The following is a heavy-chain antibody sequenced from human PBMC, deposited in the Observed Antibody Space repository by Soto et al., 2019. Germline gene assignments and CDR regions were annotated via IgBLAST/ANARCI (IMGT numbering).Heavy chain of an antibody. J-gene: IGHJ5*02. D-gene: IGHD1-20*01. CDR3: AREANWNQNWFDP. CDR1: GYTFTGYY. CDR2: INPNSGGT. V-gene: IGHV1-2*02. Sequence: SVKESCGASGYTFTGYYMHWVRQAPVQGLEWMGWINPNSGGTNYSQKFQGRVTMTRDTSISTAYMELSRLRSDDTAVYYCAREANWNQNWFDPWGQGTLVTVSS.